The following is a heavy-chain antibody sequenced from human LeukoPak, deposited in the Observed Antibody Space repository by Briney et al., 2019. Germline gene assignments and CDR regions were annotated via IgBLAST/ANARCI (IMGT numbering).Heavy chain of an antibody. CDR3: AKDQGAGSYFRN. D-gene: IGHD1-26*01. V-gene: IGHV3-30*18. Sequence: GGSLRLSCAASEFSVGSNYMHWVRQAPGKGLEWVAVISYDGSNKYYADSVKGRFTISRDNSKNTLYLQMNSLRAEDTAVYYCAKDQGAGSYFRNWGQGTLVTVSS. CDR2: ISYDGSNK. CDR1: EFSVGSNY. J-gene: IGHJ4*02.